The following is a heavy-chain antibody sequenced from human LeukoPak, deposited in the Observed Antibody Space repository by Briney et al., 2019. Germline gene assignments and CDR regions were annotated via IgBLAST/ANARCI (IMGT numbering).Heavy chain of an antibody. Sequence: GGSLRLSCAASLFTLVTYGLSWVRQAPGKGLEWVSTISGSGGSTSYADSVKGRFTISRDNSKNTLYLQMNSPRAEDTAVYYCAKDRKSSGWFYFDYWGQGTLVTVSS. J-gene: IGHJ4*02. CDR2: ISGSGGST. V-gene: IGHV3-23*01. CDR3: AKDRKSSGWFYFDY. D-gene: IGHD6-19*01. CDR1: LFTLVTYG.